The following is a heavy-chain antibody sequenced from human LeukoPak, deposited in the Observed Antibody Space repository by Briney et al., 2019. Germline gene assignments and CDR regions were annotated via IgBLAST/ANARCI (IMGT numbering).Heavy chain of an antibody. V-gene: IGHV1-69*13. J-gene: IGHJ4*02. CDR1: GGTFSSYA. Sequence: SVKVSCKASGGTFSSYAISWVRQAPGQGLEWMGGIIPIFGTANYAQKFQGRVTITADESTSTAYMELSSLRSEDTAVYYCARHYYGSGSYNYFDYWGQGTLVTVSS. D-gene: IGHD3-10*01. CDR3: ARHYYGSGSYNYFDY. CDR2: IIPIFGTA.